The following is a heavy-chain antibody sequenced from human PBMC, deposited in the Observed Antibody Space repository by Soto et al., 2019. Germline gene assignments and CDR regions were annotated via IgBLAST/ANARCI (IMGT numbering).Heavy chain of an antibody. CDR3: ARDTRITIFGVDLDAFDI. V-gene: IGHV1-18*04. J-gene: IGHJ3*02. Sequence: GSVKVCCKASGYPFTSYGISLVRQAPGQGLEWMGWISAYNGNTNYAQKLQGRVTMTTDTSASTAYMELRSLRSDDTAVYYCARDTRITIFGVDLDAFDIWGQGTMVTVSS. D-gene: IGHD3-3*01. CDR1: GYPFTSYG. CDR2: ISAYNGNT.